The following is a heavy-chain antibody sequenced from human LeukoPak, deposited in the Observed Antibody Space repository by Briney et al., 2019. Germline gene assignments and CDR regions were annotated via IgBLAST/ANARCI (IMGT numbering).Heavy chain of an antibody. CDR2: INHGGST. D-gene: IGHD6-19*01. Sequence: SETLSLTCAVYGGSFSGYYWSWIRQPPGKGLEWIGEINHGGSTNHNPSLKSRVTISVDTSKNQFSLKLSSVTAADTAVFYCAAGIAVAGITLDYWGQGTLVTVSS. V-gene: IGHV4-34*01. J-gene: IGHJ4*02. CDR3: AAGIAVAGITLDY. CDR1: GGSFSGYY.